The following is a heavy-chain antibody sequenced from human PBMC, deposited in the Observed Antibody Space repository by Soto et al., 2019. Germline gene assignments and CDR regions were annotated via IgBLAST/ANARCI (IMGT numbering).Heavy chain of an antibody. V-gene: IGHV3-30*18. CDR3: AKGGYCSSTSCPPDYYYYYGMDV. CDR1: GFTFSSYG. D-gene: IGHD2-2*01. J-gene: IGHJ6*02. CDR2: ISYDGSNK. Sequence: WGSLRLSCAASGFTFSSYGMHWVHQAPGKGLEWVAVISYDGSNKYYADSVKGRFTISRDNSKNTLYLQMNSLRAEDTAVYYCAKGGYCSSTSCPPDYYYYYGMDVWGQGTTVTVSS.